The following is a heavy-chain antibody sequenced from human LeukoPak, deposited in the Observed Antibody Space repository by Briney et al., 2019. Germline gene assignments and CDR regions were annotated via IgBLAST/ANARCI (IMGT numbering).Heavy chain of an antibody. CDR1: GYSLLEVA. D-gene: IGHD2-15*01. CDR2: FDPEDGEDGET. Sequence: ASVKVSCKVSGYSLLEVAMHWVRQAPGKGLKWVGSFDPEDGEDGETHYAQKLQGRVTMTEDASTDTAYMELNSLRSEDTAVYYCAMTDRYSGRPFDYWGQGTLVTVSS. J-gene: IGHJ4*02. CDR3: AMTDRYSGRPFDY. V-gene: IGHV1-24*01.